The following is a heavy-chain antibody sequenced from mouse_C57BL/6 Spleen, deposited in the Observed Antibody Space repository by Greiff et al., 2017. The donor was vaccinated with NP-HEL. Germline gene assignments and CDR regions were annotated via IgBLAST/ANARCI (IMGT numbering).Heavy chain of an antibody. J-gene: IGHJ3*01. Sequence: EVQVVESGGGLVKPGGSPKLSCAASGFTFSSYAMSWVRQTPEKRLEWVATISDGGSYTYYPDNVKGRFTISRDNAKNNLYLQMSHLKSEDTAMYYCARDGLGAYWGQGTLVTVSA. CDR1: GFTFSSYA. CDR3: ARDGLGAY. V-gene: IGHV5-4*01. D-gene: IGHD3-1*01. CDR2: ISDGGSYT.